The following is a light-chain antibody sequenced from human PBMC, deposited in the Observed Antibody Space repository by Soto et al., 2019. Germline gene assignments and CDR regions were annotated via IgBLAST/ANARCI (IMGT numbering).Light chain of an antibody. CDR2: GAS. CDR3: QQYGSSPLWT. J-gene: IGKJ1*01. Sequence: EIVLTQSPGTLSLSPGERATLSCRASQSVSSTYLAWYQQKPGQAPRPLIYGASTRATGIPARFSGSGSGTEFTLTISRLEPEDFAMYFCQQYGSSPLWTFGQGTKVDIK. CDR1: QSVSSTY. V-gene: IGKV3-20*01.